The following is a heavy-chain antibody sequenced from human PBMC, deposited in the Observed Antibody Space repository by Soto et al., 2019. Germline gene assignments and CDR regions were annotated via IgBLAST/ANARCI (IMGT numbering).Heavy chain of an antibody. CDR3: ARDGGYCSGGSCYSGDNWFDP. CDR1: GYTFTSYA. V-gene: IGHV1-3*01. D-gene: IGHD2-15*01. CDR2: INAGNGNT. Sequence: ASVKVSCKASGYTFTSYAMHWVRQAPGQRLEWMGWINAGNGNTKYSQKFQGRVTITRDTSASTAYMELSSLRSEYTAVYYCARDGGYCSGGSCYSGDNWFDPWGQGTLVTVSS. J-gene: IGHJ5*02.